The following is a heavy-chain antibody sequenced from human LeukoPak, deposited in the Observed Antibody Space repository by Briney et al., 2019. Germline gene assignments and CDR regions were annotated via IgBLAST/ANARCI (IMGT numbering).Heavy chain of an antibody. D-gene: IGHD2-15*01. V-gene: IGHV3-23*01. J-gene: IGHJ5*02. Sequence: GGSLRLSCVVSGFTFSNDAMTWVRQAPGMGLEWVSTISGGGGSTYYADSVKGRFTISRDNSKNTLYLQMNNLRAEDTAVYYCAKDHRVGQLLLLPWGQGTLVTVSS. CDR3: AKDHRVGQLLLLP. CDR2: ISGGGGST. CDR1: GFTFSNDA.